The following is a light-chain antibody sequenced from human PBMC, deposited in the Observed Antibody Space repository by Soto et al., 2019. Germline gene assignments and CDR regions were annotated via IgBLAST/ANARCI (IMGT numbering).Light chain of an antibody. CDR3: SSYTSGSTLVV. CDR2: EVS. J-gene: IGLJ2*01. CDR1: SYDVGGYNF. Sequence: QSALTQPASVSGSPGQSITISCTGTSYDVGGYNFVSWYQQHPGKAPKLMIYEVSHRPSGVSNRFSGSKSGNTASLTISGLQAEYEADYYCSSYTSGSTLVVFGGGTKLTVL. V-gene: IGLV2-14*01.